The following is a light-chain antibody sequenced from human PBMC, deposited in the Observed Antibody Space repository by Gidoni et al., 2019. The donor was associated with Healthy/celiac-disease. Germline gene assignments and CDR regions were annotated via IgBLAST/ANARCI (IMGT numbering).Light chain of an antibody. J-gene: IGKJ4*01. Sequence: ELVFTQSPGTLSSSPGERATLPCRASQSGSSSYLARYQQTPGQAPRLLIYDASSSATGIPDRFRGSGSGTDFTLTIIGLVHEDFAAYYCYQYGSTEGLTFGGGTKVEIK. CDR2: DAS. CDR3: YQYGSTEGLT. V-gene: IGKV3-20*01. CDR1: QSGSSSY.